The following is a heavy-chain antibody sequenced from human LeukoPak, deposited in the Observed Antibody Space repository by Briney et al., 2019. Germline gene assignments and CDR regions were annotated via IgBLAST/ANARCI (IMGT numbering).Heavy chain of an antibody. J-gene: IGHJ4*02. CDR1: GFTFTAYF. V-gene: IGHV1-2*02. Sequence: GASVKVSYKASGFTFTAYFMHWVRQAPGQGLEWMGWINPDSGGTNYAQKFQGRVIMTRDTSISTAYMELSRLRSDDTAVYYCARHGHDSSAYYEDYWGQGTLVTVSS. CDR3: ARHGHDSSAYYEDY. D-gene: IGHD3-22*01. CDR2: INPDSGGT.